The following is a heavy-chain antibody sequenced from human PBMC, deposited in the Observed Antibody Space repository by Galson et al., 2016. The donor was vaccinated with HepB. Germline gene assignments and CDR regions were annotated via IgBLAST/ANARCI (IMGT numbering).Heavy chain of an antibody. CDR2: ISSSSSYI. D-gene: IGHD2-2*01. CDR1: GFTFSSYS. CDR3: ARAGDDIVVVPAAFDY. J-gene: IGHJ4*02. V-gene: IGHV3-21*01. Sequence: SLRLSCAAAGFTFSSYSMNWVRQAPGKGLEWVSSISSSSSYIYYADSVKGRFTISRDNAKNSLYLQMNSLRAEDTAVYYCARAGDDIVVVPAAFDYWGQGTLVTVSS.